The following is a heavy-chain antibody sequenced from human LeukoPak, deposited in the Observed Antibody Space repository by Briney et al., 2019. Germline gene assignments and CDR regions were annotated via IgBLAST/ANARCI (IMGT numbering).Heavy chain of an antibody. CDR2: IYYIGNT. CDR1: GDSISSSSYY. CDR3: VRDLGTMIRGVRGWFDP. V-gene: IGHV4-39*07. J-gene: IGHJ5*02. D-gene: IGHD3-10*01. Sequence: SETLSLTCTVSGDSISSSSYYWGWIRQPPGKGLEWIGNIYYIGNTHYNPSLKSRVTISADMSKNQLSLKLNSVTAADTAVYYCVRDLGTMIRGVRGWFDPWGQGTLVTVSS.